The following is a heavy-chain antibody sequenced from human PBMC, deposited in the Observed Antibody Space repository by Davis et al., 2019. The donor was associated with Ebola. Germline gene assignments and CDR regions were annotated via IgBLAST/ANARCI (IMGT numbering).Heavy chain of an antibody. CDR1: GFTFSSYG. D-gene: IGHD2-2*01. J-gene: IGHJ6*02. CDR2: IWYDGSNK. CDR3: ARDLVVPAPPKSGMDV. Sequence: GESLKISCAASGFTFSSYGMHWVRQAPGKGLEWVAVIWYDGSNKYYADSVKGRFTISRDNSKNTLYLQMSSLRAEDTAVYYCARDLVVPAPPKSGMDVWGQGTTVTVSS. V-gene: IGHV3-33*01.